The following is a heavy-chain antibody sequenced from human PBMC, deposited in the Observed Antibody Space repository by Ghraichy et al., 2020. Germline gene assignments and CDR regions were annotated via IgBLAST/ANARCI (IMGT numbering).Heavy chain of an antibody. D-gene: IGHD1-1*01. Sequence: GGSLRLSCAASGFTFSGYWMNWVRQAPGKGLEWVPNINQDGGEKYYVDSVKGRFTISRDNAKTSVYLQMNSLRAEDTAVYYCARDGATGTRGFYYGLDVWGQGTTVTVSS. J-gene: IGHJ6*02. V-gene: IGHV3-7*01. CDR2: INQDGGEK. CDR3: ARDGATGTRGFYYGLDV. CDR1: GFTFSGYW.